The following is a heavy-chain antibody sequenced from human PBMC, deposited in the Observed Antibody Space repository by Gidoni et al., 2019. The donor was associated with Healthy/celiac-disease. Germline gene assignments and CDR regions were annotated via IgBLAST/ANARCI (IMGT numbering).Heavy chain of an antibody. CDR3: ASLASGTRIDY. J-gene: IGHJ4*02. V-gene: IGHV4-59*08. D-gene: IGHD1-26*01. Sequence: QVQLQESGPGLVKPSETLSLTCTVSGGSISSYYWSWIRQPPGKGLEWIGYIYYSGSTNYNPSLKSRVTISVDTSKNQFSLKLSSVTAADTAVYYCASLASGTRIDYWGQGTLVTVSS. CDR2: IYYSGST. CDR1: GGSISSYY.